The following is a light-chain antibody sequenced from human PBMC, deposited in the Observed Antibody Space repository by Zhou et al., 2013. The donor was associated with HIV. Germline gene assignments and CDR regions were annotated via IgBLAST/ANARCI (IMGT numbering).Light chain of an antibody. CDR2: GAS. Sequence: EIVLTQSPGTLSLSPGERATLSCRASQSVSSYLAWYRQKPGQAPRLLISGASSRATGIPDRFSGIGSGTDFTLTISRLEPEDFAVYYCQQYGSSPRTFGPGTKVDIK. CDR1: QSVSSY. J-gene: IGKJ3*01. CDR3: QQYGSSPRT. V-gene: IGKV3-20*01.